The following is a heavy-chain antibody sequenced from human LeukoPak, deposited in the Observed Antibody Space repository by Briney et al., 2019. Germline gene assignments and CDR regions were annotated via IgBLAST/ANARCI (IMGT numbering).Heavy chain of an antibody. CDR1: GDSIRSGYH. CDR2: IYDSETT. V-gene: IGHV4-38-2*01. D-gene: IGHD4-23*01. J-gene: IGHJ4*02. Sequence: PSETLSLTCVVSGDSIRSGYHWGWIRQPPGKDLEWIGSIYDSETTYYSPSLKSRVTMSVDTSKNQFSLRLSSVTAADTAVYYCARVNYGGNFGVDYWGQGTLVTVSS. CDR3: ARVNYGGNFGVDY.